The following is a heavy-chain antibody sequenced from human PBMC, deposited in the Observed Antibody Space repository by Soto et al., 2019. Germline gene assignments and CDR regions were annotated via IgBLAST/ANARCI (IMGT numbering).Heavy chain of an antibody. CDR3: ARDLDRYCSVTSCHAMDV. CDR1: GGSIRSTNW. Sequence: XEALSLTCFVSGGSIRSTNWWAWVRQTPGKGLEWIGEVYHNGTSNYNPSLKGRATISVDRSKDQVSLRLNSVIDADTAVYYCARDLDRYCSVTSCHAMDVWGQGTPVTV. CDR2: VYHNGTS. V-gene: IGHV4-4*02. J-gene: IGHJ6*02. D-gene: IGHD2-15*01.